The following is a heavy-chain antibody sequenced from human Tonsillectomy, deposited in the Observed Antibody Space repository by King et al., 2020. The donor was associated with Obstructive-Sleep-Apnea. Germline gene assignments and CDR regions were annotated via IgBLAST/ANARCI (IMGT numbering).Heavy chain of an antibody. V-gene: IGHV4-31*03. CDR2: IYNSGNT. D-gene: IGHD3-10*01. Sequence: VQLQESGPGLVKPSQTLSLTCTVSGGSISSGDYYWSWIRQHPGKGLEWIGYIYNSGNTYYNPSLKSRVTISVDTSKNQFSLKLNSVTAADTAVYYCARDRSLWFGDWYYGMDVWGQGTTVTVSS. CDR3: ARDRSLWFGDWYYGMDV. J-gene: IGHJ6*02. CDR1: GGSISSGDYY.